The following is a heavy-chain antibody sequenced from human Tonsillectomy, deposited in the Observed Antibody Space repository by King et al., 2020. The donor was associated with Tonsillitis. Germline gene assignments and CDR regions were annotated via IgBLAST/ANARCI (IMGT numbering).Heavy chain of an antibody. V-gene: IGHV1-2*02. CDR2: INPKSGGT. D-gene: IGHD2-15*01. CDR1: EYTFPDYY. CDR3: ARASTTYCSGASFFYYYYGLDG. J-gene: IGHJ6*02. Sequence: QLVQSGAEVKKPGASVKVSCKASEYTFPDYYMQWVRQAPGQGRERMGWINPKSGGTNYAQKFQGRVTLSRDTSISTAYMELSRLRSDDTAVYYCARASTTYCSGASFFYYYYGLDGGGQGTTVIVSS.